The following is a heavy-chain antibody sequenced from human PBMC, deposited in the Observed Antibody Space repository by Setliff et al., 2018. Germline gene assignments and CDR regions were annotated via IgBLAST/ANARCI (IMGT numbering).Heavy chain of an antibody. CDR2: INPSSGKT. CDR1: GYTFNNYD. V-gene: IGHV1-8*02. CDR3: ATGPINNDV. Sequence: ASVKVSCKASGYTFNNYDINWVRQAPGQGLEWMGWINPSSGKTGYALNFQGRVTMTKNTPIATAYMDLSGLMSEDTAVYYCATGPINNDVWGRGTLVTVSS. J-gene: IGHJ2*01.